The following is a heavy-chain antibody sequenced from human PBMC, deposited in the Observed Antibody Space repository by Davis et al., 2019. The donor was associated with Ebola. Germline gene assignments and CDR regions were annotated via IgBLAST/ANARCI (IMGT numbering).Heavy chain of an antibody. D-gene: IGHD3-22*01. V-gene: IGHV4-4*08. CDR1: GDSISTDY. Sequence: MPSETLSLTCTVSGDSISTDYWRWIRQPPGKGLEWIGYVSSTGSYNYNPSLKGRVSISRDTSKNQFSLKVNSVTAADTAVYYCVSTAYDTSGWWFDPWGQGKLVTVSS. J-gene: IGHJ5*02. CDR3: VSTAYDTSGWWFDP. CDR2: VSSTGSY.